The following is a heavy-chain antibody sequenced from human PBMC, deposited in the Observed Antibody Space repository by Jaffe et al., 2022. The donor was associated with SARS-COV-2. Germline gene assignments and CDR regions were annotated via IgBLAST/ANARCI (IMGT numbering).Heavy chain of an antibody. CDR2: ISSDGMNK. Sequence: QVRLVQSGGGAVQPGRSLRLSCIASGFTFKNFALHWVRQAPGKGLQWVALISSDGMNKYYSDSVRGRFTISRDNSNNTLFLQMTRLTLEDTAMYYCTRGEVVPAFGWGQGTLVTVSS. CDR1: GFTFKNFA. D-gene: IGHD2-21*01. V-gene: IGHV3-30*04. J-gene: IGHJ4*02. CDR3: TRGEVVPAFG.